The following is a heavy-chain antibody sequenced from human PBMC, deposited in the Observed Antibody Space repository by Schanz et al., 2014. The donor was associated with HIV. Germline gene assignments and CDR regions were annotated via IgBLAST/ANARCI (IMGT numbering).Heavy chain of an antibody. CDR3: ARGVPVVDLLDYHGLDV. CDR2: ILPLFGTA. D-gene: IGHD2-2*01. J-gene: IGHJ6*02. Sequence: QVQLVQSGAEVKKPGSSVKVSCKASGGTFSSYGFIWVRQAPGQGLEWMGGILPLFGTANYAQGFQGRVTITADESTGTAYMELSSLRSEDTAVYYCARGVPVVDLLDYHGLDVWGQGTTVTVSS. V-gene: IGHV1-69*01. CDR1: GGTFSSYG.